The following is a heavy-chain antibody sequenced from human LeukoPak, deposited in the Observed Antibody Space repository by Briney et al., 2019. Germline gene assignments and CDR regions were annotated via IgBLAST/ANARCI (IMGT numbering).Heavy chain of an antibody. CDR3: ARDSGALLGLDV. CDR1: GYTFTGYY. J-gene: IGHJ6*02. V-gene: IGHV1-2*02. D-gene: IGHD3-10*01. Sequence: ASVKVSCKASGYTFTGYYMHWVRQAPGQGLEWRGWINPNSGGTNYAQKFQGRVTMTGDTSISTAYMELSRLRSDDTAVYYGARDSGALLGLDVWGQGTTVTVSS. CDR2: INPNSGGT.